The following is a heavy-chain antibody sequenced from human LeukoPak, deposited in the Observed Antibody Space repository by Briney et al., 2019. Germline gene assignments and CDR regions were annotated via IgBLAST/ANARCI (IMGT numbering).Heavy chain of an antibody. CDR1: GGSISSGGYY. J-gene: IGHJ4*02. CDR3: ARWEQLVAYFDY. Sequence: SQTLSLTCTVSGGSISSGGYYWSWIRQPPGKGLEWIGYIYHSGSTYYNPSLKSRVTISVDRSKNQFSLKLSSVTAADTAVYYCARWEQLVAYFDYWGQGTLVTVSS. V-gene: IGHV4-30-2*01. CDR2: IYHSGST. D-gene: IGHD6-6*01.